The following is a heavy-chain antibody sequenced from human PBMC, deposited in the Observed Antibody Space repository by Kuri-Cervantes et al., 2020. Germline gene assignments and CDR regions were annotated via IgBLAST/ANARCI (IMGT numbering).Heavy chain of an antibody. D-gene: IGHD4-17*01. J-gene: IGHJ6*03. CDR1: GDSVSSNSAA. V-gene: IGHV6-1*01. CDR2: TYYRSKWYN. CDR3: AREVGDYGVPHYYYYYYMDV. Sequence: SQTLSLTCAISGDSVSSNSAAWNWIRQSPSRGLEWLGRTYYRSKWYNDYAVSVKSRITINPDTSKNQFSLQLNSVTPEDTAVYYCAREVGDYGVPHYYYYYYMDVWGKGTTVTVSS.